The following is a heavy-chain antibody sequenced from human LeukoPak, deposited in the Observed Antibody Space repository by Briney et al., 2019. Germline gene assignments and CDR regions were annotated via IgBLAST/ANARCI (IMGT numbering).Heavy chain of an antibody. CDR1: GYTFTSYG. V-gene: IGHV1-18*01. Sequence: ASVKVSCKASGYTFTSYGISWVRQAPGQGLEWMGWISAYNGNTNYAQKLQGRVTMTTDTSTSTDYVELRSLRSDDTAVYYCARSDSSGYLTFFDYWGQGTQVTVSS. CDR3: ARSDSSGYLTFFDY. D-gene: IGHD3-22*01. CDR2: ISAYNGNT. J-gene: IGHJ4*02.